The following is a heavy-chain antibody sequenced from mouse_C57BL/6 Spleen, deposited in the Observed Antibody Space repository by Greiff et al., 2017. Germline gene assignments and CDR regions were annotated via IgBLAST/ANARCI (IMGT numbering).Heavy chain of an antibody. J-gene: IGHJ4*01. CDR2: IWSGGST. D-gene: IGHD1-1*01. CDR3: SRIHDYGSSYLRYYAMDY. CDR1: GFSLTSYG. V-gene: IGHV2-2*01. Sequence: VKLQESGPGLVQPSQSLSITCPVSGFSLTSYGVHWVRQSPGKGLEWLGVIWSGGSTDYNAAFISRLSISKDNSKSQVFFKMNSLQADDTAIYYCSRIHDYGSSYLRYYAMDYWGQGTSVTVSS.